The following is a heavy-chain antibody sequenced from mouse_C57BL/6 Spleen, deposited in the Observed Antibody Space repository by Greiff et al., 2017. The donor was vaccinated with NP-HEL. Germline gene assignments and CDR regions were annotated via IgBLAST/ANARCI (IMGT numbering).Heavy chain of an antibody. CDR3: ARERGSDGSSPPWFAY. D-gene: IGHD1-1*01. Sequence: EVQLQQSGPELVKPGASVKISCKASGYTFTDYYMNWVKQSHGKSLEWIGDINPNNGGTSYNQKFKGKATLTVDKSSSTAYMELRSLTSEDSAVYYCARERGSDGSSPPWFAYWGQGTLVTVSA. CDR1: GYTFTDYY. V-gene: IGHV1-26*01. CDR2: INPNNGGT. J-gene: IGHJ3*01.